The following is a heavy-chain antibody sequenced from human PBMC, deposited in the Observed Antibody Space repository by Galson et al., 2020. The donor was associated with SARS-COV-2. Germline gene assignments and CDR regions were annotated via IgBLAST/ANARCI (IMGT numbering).Heavy chain of an antibody. CDR3: ASPYLAAASFFGAFDL. J-gene: IGHJ3*01. D-gene: IGHD6-13*01. V-gene: IGHV3-48*03. CDR1: GFILTNYE. Sequence: GGSLRLSCAASGFILTNYEMNWVRQAPGKGLEWVSYIRDSGTNIYYADSVKGRFTISRDNTKNSVYLQMTSVRAEDTAVYYCASPYLAAASFFGAFDLWGRGTMVIVSS. CDR2: IRDSGTNI.